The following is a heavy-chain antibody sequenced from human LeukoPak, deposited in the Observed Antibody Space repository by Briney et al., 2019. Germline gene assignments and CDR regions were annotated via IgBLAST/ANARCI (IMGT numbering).Heavy chain of an antibody. CDR1: GFIFSSYA. CDR3: AKDLSIAARQSFDY. V-gene: IGHV3-23*01. Sequence: PGGSLRLSCAASGFIFSSYAMSWVRQAPGKGLEWVSTISGSGGSTYYADSVKGRFTISRDNSKNTVYLQMNSLRAEDTAVYYCAKDLSIAARQSFDYWGQGTLVTVSS. J-gene: IGHJ4*02. CDR2: ISGSGGST. D-gene: IGHD6-6*01.